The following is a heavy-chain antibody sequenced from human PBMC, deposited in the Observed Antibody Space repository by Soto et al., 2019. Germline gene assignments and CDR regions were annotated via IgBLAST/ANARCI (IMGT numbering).Heavy chain of an antibody. CDR1: GFTFSSYG. V-gene: IGHV3-30*18. CDR3: AKEGGYYGSGSYSVGENYYGMDV. CDR2: ISYDGSNK. J-gene: IGHJ6*02. D-gene: IGHD3-10*01. Sequence: QVQLVESGGGVVQPGRSLRLSCAASGFTFSSYGMHWVRQAPGKGLEWVAVISYDGSNKYYADSVKGRFTISRDNSKNTVXLXMXXLRAEDTAVYYCAKEGGYYGSGSYSVGENYYGMDVWGQGTTVTVSS.